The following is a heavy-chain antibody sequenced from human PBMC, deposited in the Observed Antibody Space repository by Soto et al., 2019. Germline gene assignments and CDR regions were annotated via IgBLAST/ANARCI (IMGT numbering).Heavy chain of an antibody. J-gene: IGHJ6*02. CDR3: ARDAGYSSSWYFWVPRYYYGMDV. CDR2: INPNSGGT. V-gene: IGHV1-2*04. CDR1: GYTFTGYY. D-gene: IGHD6-13*01. Sequence: ASVKVSCKASGYTFTGYYMHWVRQAPGQGLEWMGWINPNSGGTNYAQKFQGWVTMTRDTSISTAYMELSRLRSDDTAVYYCARDAGYSSSWYFWVPRYYYGMDVWGQGTTVTVSS.